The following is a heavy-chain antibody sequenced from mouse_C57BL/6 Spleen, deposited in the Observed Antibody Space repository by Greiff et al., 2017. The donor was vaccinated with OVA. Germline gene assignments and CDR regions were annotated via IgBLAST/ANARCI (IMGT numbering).Heavy chain of an antibody. D-gene: IGHD1-1*01. CDR1: GFTFSSYA. V-gene: IGHV5-4*01. CDR3: ARDYGSSYDAMDY. Sequence: EVKLVESGGGLVKPGGSLKLSCAASGFTFSSYAMSWVRQTPEKRLEWVATISDGGSYTYYPDKVKGRFTISRDNAKNNLYLQMSHLKSEDTAMYYCARDYGSSYDAMDYWGQGTSVTVSS. CDR2: ISDGGSYT. J-gene: IGHJ4*01.